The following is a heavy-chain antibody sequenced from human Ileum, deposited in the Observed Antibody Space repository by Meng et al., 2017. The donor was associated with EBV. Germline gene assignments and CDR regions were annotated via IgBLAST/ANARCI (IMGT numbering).Heavy chain of an antibody. J-gene: IGHJ5*02. D-gene: IGHD5-12*01. CDR3: ARGHRIEATARWFDP. CDR1: GGSISSFY. CDR2: IYYNGST. V-gene: IGHV4-59*01. Sequence: QVQLQESGPGLVEPSETLSLTCTVSGGSISSFYWSWIRQPPGKGLEWIGYIYYNGSTNYNPSLKSRLTISLDTSKKQFSLKLGSLTAADTAVYYCARGHRIEATARWFDPGGQGRLGTVAS.